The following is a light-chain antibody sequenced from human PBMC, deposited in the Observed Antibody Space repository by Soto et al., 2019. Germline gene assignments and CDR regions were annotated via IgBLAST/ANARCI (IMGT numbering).Light chain of an antibody. V-gene: IGKV3-15*01. Sequence: EIVMTQSPATLSVSPGERATLSCRASQSVTSNLAWYQQKPGQAPRLLIYGASTRATGIPARFSGSGSGTEFTLTISSLQSEDFAVYDCQQYNNWPPTCGQGTRLEIK. CDR3: QQYNNWPPT. CDR2: GAS. CDR1: QSVTSN. J-gene: IGKJ5*01.